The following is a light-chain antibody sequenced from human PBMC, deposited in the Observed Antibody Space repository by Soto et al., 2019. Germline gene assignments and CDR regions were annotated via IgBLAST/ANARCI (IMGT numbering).Light chain of an antibody. J-gene: IGKJ3*01. Sequence: DIQMTQSPSSLSASVGDRVTITCQASQYIINYLNWYQQKPGTAHQLMIYDASNLETGVPSRFSGSGSGTDFTFTISRLQPEDFATYYCQQSYNPPLTFGPGTKVDIK. CDR2: DAS. V-gene: IGKV1-33*01. CDR3: QQSYNPPLT. CDR1: QYIINY.